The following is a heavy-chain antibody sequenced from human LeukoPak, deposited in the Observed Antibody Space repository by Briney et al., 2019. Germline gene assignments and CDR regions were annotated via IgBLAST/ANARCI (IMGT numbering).Heavy chain of an antibody. V-gene: IGHV3-74*01. Sequence: GGSLRLSGAASGFTFSSYWMHWVRQAPGRGLVWVSRINSDESITTYVDSVKGRFTISRDNAKNTLYLQMNSLRADDTALYYCVRAQGSSWLDDLFDYWGQGTLVTVSS. CDR3: VRAQGSSWLDDLFDY. J-gene: IGHJ4*02. CDR2: INSDESIT. CDR1: GFTFSSYW. D-gene: IGHD6-13*01.